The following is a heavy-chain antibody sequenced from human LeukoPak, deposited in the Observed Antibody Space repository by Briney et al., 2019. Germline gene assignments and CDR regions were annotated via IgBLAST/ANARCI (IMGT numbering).Heavy chain of an antibody. D-gene: IGHD6-19*01. Sequence: PSETLSLTCAVYGGSFSGYYWSWIRQPPGKGLEWIGEINHSGSTNYNPSLKSRVTISVDTSKNQFSLKLSSVTAADTAVYYCATRSSGWYGDYYYYYGMDVWGQGTTVTVSS. CDR1: GGSFSGYY. CDR2: INHSGST. V-gene: IGHV4-34*01. CDR3: ATRSSGWYGDYYYYYGMDV. J-gene: IGHJ6*02.